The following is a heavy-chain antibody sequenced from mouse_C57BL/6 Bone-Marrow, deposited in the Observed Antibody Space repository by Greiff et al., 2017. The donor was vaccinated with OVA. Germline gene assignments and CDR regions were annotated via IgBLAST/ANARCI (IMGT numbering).Heavy chain of an antibody. D-gene: IGHD2-4*01. CDR1: GFTFSNYW. CDR2: IRLKSDNYAT. CDR3: TPYYDYDEGAWFAY. Sequence: EVKLEESGGGLVQPGGSMKLSCVVSGFTFSNYWMNWVRQSPEKGLEWVAQIRLKSDNYATHYAESVKGRFTISRVDSKSSVYLQMNNLRAEDTGIYYCTPYYDYDEGAWFAYWGQGTLVTVSA. J-gene: IGHJ3*01. V-gene: IGHV6-3*01.